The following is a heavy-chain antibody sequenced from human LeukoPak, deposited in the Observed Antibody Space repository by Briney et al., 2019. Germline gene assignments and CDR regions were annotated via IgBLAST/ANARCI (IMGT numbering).Heavy chain of an antibody. V-gene: IGHV4-4*07. CDR1: GDSISNFY. D-gene: IGHD6-19*01. CDR2: VYPSGST. CDR3: ARAGFGSGWHYFDY. Sequence: PSETLSLTCTVSGDSISNFYWSWIRQPAEKGLEWIGRVYPSGSTNYNPSLKSRVSMSVGTSKNQYSLRLISVTAADTAVYYCARAGFGSGWHYFDYWGRGILVSVSS. J-gene: IGHJ4*01.